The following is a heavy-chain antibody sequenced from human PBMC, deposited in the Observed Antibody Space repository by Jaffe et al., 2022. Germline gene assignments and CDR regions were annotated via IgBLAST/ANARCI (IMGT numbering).Heavy chain of an antibody. J-gene: IGHJ5*02. CDR3: ARIGVSSGWNWFDP. CDR2: IDWDDDK. CDR1: GFSLSTSGMC. V-gene: IGHV2-70*20. Sequence: QVTLRESGPALVKPTQTLTLTCTFSGFSLSTSGMCVSWVRQPPGKALEWLALIDWDDDKYYSTSLKTRLTISKDTSKNQVVLTMTNMDPVDTATYYCARIGVSSGWNWFDPWGQGTLVTVSS. D-gene: IGHD6-19*01.